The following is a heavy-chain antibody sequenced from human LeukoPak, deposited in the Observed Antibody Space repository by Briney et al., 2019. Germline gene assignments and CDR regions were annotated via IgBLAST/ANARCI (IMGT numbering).Heavy chain of an antibody. CDR1: GFTFSSYG. V-gene: IGHV3-30*18. Sequence: QPGRSLRLSCAASGFTFSSYGMHWVRQAPGKGLEWVAVISCDGSNKYYADSVKGRFTISRDNSKNTLYLQMNSLRAEDTAVYYCAKGLYDILTGHYYYYYGMDVWGQGTTVTVSS. J-gene: IGHJ6*02. D-gene: IGHD3-9*01. CDR2: ISCDGSNK. CDR3: AKGLYDILTGHYYYYYGMDV.